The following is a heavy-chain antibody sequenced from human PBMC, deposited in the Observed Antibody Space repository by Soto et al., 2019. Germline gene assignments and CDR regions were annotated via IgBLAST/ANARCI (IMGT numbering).Heavy chain of an antibody. CDR3: ARAYCSGGSCYPLDY. D-gene: IGHD2-15*01. V-gene: IGHV3-21*01. CDR2: ISSSSSYI. Sequence: PGGSLRLSCAASGFTFSSYIINWVRQAPGKGLEWVSSISSSSSYIYNADSVKGRFTISRDNAKNSLYLQMNSLRAEDTAVYYCARAYCSGGSCYPLDYWGQGSRVTVSS. CDR1: GFTFSSYI. J-gene: IGHJ4*02.